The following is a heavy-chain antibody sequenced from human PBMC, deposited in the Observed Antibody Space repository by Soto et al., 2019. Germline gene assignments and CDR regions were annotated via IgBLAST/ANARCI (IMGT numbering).Heavy chain of an antibody. V-gene: IGHV4-59*01. CDR1: GGSISSYY. CDR3: ARDSGSGWPQFDY. J-gene: IGHJ4*02. CDR2: IYYSGST. D-gene: IGHD6-19*01. Sequence: QVQLQESGPGLVKPSETLSLTCTVSGGSISSYYWSWIRQPPGKGLEWIGYIYYSGSTNYNPSLKSRVTISVDTSKNQFSLKLSSVTAADTAGYYCARDSGSGWPQFDYWGQGTLVTVSS.